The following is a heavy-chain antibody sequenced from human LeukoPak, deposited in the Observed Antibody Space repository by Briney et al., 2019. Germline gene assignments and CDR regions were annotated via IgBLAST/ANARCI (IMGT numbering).Heavy chain of an antibody. CDR2: INHSGST. D-gene: IGHD3-22*01. J-gene: IGHJ4*02. CDR1: GGSFSGYY. Sequence: PSETLSLTCAVYGGSFSGYYWSWIRQPPGKGLEWIGEINHSGSTNYNPSLKSRVTISVDTSKNQFSLKLSSVTAADTAVYYWARGRAYDSCCSTYFGYWGQGTLVTVSS. V-gene: IGHV4-34*01. CDR3: ARGRAYDSCCSTYFGY.